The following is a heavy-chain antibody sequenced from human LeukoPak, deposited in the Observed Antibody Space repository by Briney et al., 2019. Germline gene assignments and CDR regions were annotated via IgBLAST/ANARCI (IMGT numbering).Heavy chain of an antibody. Sequence: GASVKVSCKASGYTFTGNSMNWVRQPPGQGLEWMGWINSDSGFTKYAQKFQGRVTMTRDTSITTVYMDLTRLTSDYTAVYYCARNFDMKGFDPWGQGTLVTVSS. CDR1: GYTFTGNS. J-gene: IGHJ5*02. V-gene: IGHV1-2*02. CDR3: ARNFDMKGFDP. CDR2: INSDSGFT. D-gene: IGHD3-9*01.